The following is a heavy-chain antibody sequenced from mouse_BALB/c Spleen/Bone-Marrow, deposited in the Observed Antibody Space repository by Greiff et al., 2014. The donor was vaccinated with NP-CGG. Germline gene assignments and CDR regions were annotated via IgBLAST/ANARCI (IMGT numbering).Heavy chain of an antibody. V-gene: IGHV1-7*01. CDR3: ARIYYYGRDY. CDR1: GYTFTNYW. J-gene: IGHJ2*01. CDR2: INPSTGYT. D-gene: IGHD1-1*01. Sequence: VQLQQSGAELAKPGASVKMSCKASGYTFTNYWMHWVKQRPGQGLEWIGYINPSTGYTEYNQKFKDKATLTAVKSSSTAYMQLSSLTSEDSAVYYCARIYYYGRDYWGQGTTLTVSS.